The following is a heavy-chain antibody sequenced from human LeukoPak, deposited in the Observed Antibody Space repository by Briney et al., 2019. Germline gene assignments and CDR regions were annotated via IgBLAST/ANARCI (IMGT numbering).Heavy chain of an antibody. V-gene: IGHV1-18*01. CDR2: ISAYNGNT. CDR3: AANGYSSSWYKGGWFDP. Sequence: ASVKVSCKAPGYTFTSYGISWVRQAPGQGLEWMGWISAYNGNTNYAQKLQGRVTMTTDTSTSTAYMELRSLRSDDTAVYYCAANGYSSSWYKGGWFDPWGQGTLVTVSS. J-gene: IGHJ5*02. D-gene: IGHD6-13*01. CDR1: GYTFTSYG.